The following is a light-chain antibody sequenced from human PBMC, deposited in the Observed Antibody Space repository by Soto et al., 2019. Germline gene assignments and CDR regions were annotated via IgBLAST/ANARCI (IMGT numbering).Light chain of an antibody. Sequence: IVLTQSPGTRALSPCGAATLSCCAGRSISSTYLAWYQQKPGQAPRLLIYGASSRATGIPDRFSGSGSGTEFTLTISRLEPEDFAVYYCQHYGSSPQTFGQGTKVDIK. CDR3: QHYGSSPQT. CDR2: GAS. CDR1: RSISSTY. V-gene: IGKV3-20*01. J-gene: IGKJ1*01.